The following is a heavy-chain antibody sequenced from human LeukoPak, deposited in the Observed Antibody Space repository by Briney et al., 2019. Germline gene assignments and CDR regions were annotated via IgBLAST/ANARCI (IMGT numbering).Heavy chain of an antibody. Sequence: GRSLRLSCAASGFTFSNYWMHWVRQAPGKRLVQVSRINSDGSSIIYADSVKGRFTISRDNAKNTLYLQMNSLRVEDTAVYYCARGGSPPEALGDAFDIWGQGTMVTVSS. CDR1: GFTFSNYW. CDR3: ARGGSPPEALGDAFDI. CDR2: INSDGSSI. J-gene: IGHJ3*02. D-gene: IGHD1-26*01. V-gene: IGHV3-74*01.